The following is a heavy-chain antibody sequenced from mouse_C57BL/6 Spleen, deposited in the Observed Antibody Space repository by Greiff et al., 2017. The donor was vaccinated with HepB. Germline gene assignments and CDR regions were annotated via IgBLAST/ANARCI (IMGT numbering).Heavy chain of an antibody. CDR1: YTFTDYYM. CDR2: YPGSGNTY. D-gene: IGHD1-1*01. V-gene: IGHV1-83*01. Sequence: VQLQQSGPELVKPGASVKMSCKASGYTFTDYYMHWVKQKPGKGLEWIGEIYPGSGNTYYNEKFKGKATLTADTSSSTAYMQLSSLTSEDSAVYFCARYYGSSYGYFDVWGTGTTVTVSS. J-gene: IGHJ1*03. CDR3: RYYGSSYGYFDV.